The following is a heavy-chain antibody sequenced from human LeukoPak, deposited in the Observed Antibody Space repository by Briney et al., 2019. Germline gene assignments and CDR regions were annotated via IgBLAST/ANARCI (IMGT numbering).Heavy chain of an antibody. Sequence: ASVKVSCKASGYTFSGHYMHWVRQAPGQGLEWMGRINPNSGDTNFAQKFQGRVTLTRDTSISTSYMELSSLRSDDTAVYFCAKVREVGTNIEVVVVDTSGAFDMWGQGTMVTVSS. D-gene: IGHD2-15*01. CDR3: AKVREVGTNIEVVVVDTSGAFDM. CDR1: GYTFSGHY. J-gene: IGHJ3*02. V-gene: IGHV1-2*06. CDR2: INPNSGDT.